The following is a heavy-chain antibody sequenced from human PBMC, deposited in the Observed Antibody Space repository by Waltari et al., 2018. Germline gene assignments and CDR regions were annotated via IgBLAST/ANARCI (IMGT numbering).Heavy chain of an antibody. CDR3: ARDGGFYYMDV. CDR2: INTGSGIT. V-gene: IGHV1-3*04. Sequence: QAQLVQSGAEATQPGASVKVSCKASGYTFTTYPIHWVRQAPGQRLEWMGWINTGSGITKYSQNFQDRVSMTSDTSATTVYMDLSSLTFQDTAVYYCARDGGFYYMDVWGAGTSVTVSS. J-gene: IGHJ6*03. CDR1: GYTFTTYP. D-gene: IGHD6-25*01.